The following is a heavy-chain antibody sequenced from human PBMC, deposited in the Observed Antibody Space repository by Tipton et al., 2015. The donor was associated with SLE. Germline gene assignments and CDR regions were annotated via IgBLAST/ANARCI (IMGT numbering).Heavy chain of an antibody. CDR2: IYHSGST. D-gene: IGHD2-2*01. CDR3: ARDLEAVVPAASKLDP. J-gene: IGHJ5*02. V-gene: IGHV4-38-2*02. Sequence: TLSLTCAVSGYSISSGYYWGWIRQPPGKGLEWIGSIYHSGSTYYNPSLKSRVTISVDTSKNQFSLKLSSVTAADTAVYYCARDLEAVVPAASKLDPWGQGTLVTVSS. CDR1: GYSISSGYY.